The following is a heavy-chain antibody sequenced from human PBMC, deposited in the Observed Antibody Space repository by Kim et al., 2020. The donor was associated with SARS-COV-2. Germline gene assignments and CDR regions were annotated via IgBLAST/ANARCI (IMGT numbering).Heavy chain of an antibody. CDR3: ARDSSSWYSDSNWFDP. CDR2: ISAYNGNT. Sequence: ASVKVSCKASGYTFTSYGISWVRQAPGQGLEWMGWISAYNGNTNYAQKLQGRVTMTTDTSTSTAYMELRSLRSDDTAVYYCARDSSSWYSDSNWFDPWGQGTLVTVSS. J-gene: IGHJ5*02. D-gene: IGHD6-13*01. V-gene: IGHV1-18*01. CDR1: GYTFTSYG.